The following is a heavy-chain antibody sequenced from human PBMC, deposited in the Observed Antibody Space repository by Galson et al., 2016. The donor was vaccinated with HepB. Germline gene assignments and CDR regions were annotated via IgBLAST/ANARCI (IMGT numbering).Heavy chain of an antibody. CDR2: IYHSGSS. CDR3: ARYNVDYVVNSFDY. D-gene: IGHD4-17*01. V-gene: IGHV4-59*11. J-gene: IGHJ4*02. CDR1: GDSITNHF. Sequence: SETLSLTCTVSGDSITNHFWTWIRQPPGQRLEWIGYIYHSGSSRYNPSLKSRLTMSADTSKNQFSLRLNSVTAADTAVYYCARYNVDYVVNSFDYWGQGTLVSVSS.